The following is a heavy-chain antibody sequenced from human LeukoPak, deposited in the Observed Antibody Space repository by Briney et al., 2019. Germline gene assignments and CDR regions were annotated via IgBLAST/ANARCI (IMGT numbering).Heavy chain of an antibody. V-gene: IGHV1-46*01. Sequence: ASVKVSCKASGYSFPSHWMHWVRQAPGQGLEWMGVINAADGTALNARKFQGRVTMTRDTSTATVYMELSSLRDDDAAVYYCARDISRGDEAWWFDPWGQGTPVTVSS. CDR1: GYSFPSHW. J-gene: IGHJ5*02. D-gene: IGHD3-16*01. CDR3: ARDISRGDEAWWFDP. CDR2: INAADGTA.